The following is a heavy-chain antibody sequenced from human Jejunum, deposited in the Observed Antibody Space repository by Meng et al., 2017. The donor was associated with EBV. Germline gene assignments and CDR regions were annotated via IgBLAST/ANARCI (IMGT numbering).Heavy chain of an antibody. J-gene: IGHJ5*02. CDR1: XGSISRSDYY. CDR2: INYSGTT. CDR3: ARIGYCTGGRCLNWFDP. D-gene: IGHD2-15*01. Sequence: QLQLQESGPRLVKPSXXXXLTXXVXXGSISRSDYYWGWIRQSPGKGLEWIAIINYSGTTHYNSSLKSRFTISVDTSKNQFSLKLNSVTAADTAVYYCARIGYCTGGRCLNWFDPWGQGTLGTVSS. V-gene: IGHV4-39*01.